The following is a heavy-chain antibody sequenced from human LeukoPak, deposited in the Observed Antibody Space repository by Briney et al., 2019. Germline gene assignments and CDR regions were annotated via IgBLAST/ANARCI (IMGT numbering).Heavy chain of an antibody. V-gene: IGHV1-8*03. Sequence: ASVKVSCKASGYTFTSYDINWVRQATGQGLEWMGWMNPNSGNTGYAQKFQGRVTITRNTSISTAYMELSSLRSEDTAVDYCARGGQADKNAFDIWGQGTMVTVSS. CDR2: MNPNSGNT. D-gene: IGHD2-15*01. CDR1: GYTFTSYD. CDR3: ARGGQADKNAFDI. J-gene: IGHJ3*02.